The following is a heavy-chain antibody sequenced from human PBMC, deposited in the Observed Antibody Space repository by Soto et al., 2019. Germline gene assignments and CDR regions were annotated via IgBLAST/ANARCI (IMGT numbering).Heavy chain of an antibody. J-gene: IGHJ4*02. CDR3: ARLAYSSGWYPFDY. CDR1: GGSISSSSYY. D-gene: IGHD6-19*01. Sequence: SETLSLTCTVSGGSISSSSYYWGWIRQPPGEGLEWIGNIYYSGSTYYNPSLKSRVTISVDTSKNQFSLKLSFVTAADTAVYYCARLAYSSGWYPFDYWGQGTLVTVPS. CDR2: IYYSGST. V-gene: IGHV4-39*01.